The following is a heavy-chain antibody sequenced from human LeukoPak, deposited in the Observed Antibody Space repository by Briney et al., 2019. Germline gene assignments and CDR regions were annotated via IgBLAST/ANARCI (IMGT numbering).Heavy chain of an antibody. CDR3: ARRSSGWYRPYYFDH. D-gene: IGHD6-19*01. CDR1: GGSFSGYY. V-gene: IGHV4-34*01. J-gene: IGHJ4*02. CDR2: INHSGST. Sequence: SETLSLTCAVYGGSFSGYYWSWIRQPPGKGLEWIGEINHSGSTNYNPSLKSRVTISVDTSKNQFSLKLSSVTAADTAVYYCARRSSGWYRPYYFDHWGQGTLVTVSS.